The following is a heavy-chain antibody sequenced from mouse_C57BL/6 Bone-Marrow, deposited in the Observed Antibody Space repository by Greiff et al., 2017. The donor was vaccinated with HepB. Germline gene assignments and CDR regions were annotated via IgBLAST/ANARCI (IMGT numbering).Heavy chain of an antibody. Sequence: VQLQQSGAELARPGASVKLSCKASGYTFTSYGISWVKQRTGQGLEWIGEIYPRSGNTYYIEKFKGKATLTADKSSSTAYMELRSLTSEDSAVYFCARFDYDEGAWFAYWGQGTLVTVSA. V-gene: IGHV1-81*01. CDR2: IYPRSGNT. CDR1: GYTFTSYG. J-gene: IGHJ3*01. CDR3: ARFDYDEGAWFAY. D-gene: IGHD2-4*01.